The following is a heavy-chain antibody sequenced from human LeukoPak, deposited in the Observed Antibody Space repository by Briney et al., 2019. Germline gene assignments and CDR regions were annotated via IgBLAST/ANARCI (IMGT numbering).Heavy chain of an antibody. CDR3: AKGPGLRLGELSLWADY. D-gene: IGHD3-16*02. Sequence: GGSLRLSCAVSGLTFSSYGMHWVRQAPGKGLEWVAVISYDGSNKFYADSVKGRFTISRDNSKSTLYLQMNSLRAEDTAVYYCAKGPGLRLGELSLWADYWGQGTLVTVSS. V-gene: IGHV3-30*18. CDR2: ISYDGSNK. CDR1: GLTFSSYG. J-gene: IGHJ4*02.